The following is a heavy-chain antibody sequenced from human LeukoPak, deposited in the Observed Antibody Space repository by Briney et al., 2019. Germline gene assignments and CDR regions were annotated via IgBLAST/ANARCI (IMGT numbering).Heavy chain of an antibody. Sequence: SETLSLTCTVSGGSISSGDYYWSWIRQPPGKGLEWIGYISYSGSTYYIPSLKSRITMSVDTSKIQFSLKLTSVTAADTAVYYCARWLDGYCSSTSCYASGFYFDYWGQGTLVTVSS. CDR1: GGSISSGDYY. V-gene: IGHV4-30-4*01. J-gene: IGHJ4*02. D-gene: IGHD2-2*03. CDR2: ISYSGST. CDR3: ARWLDGYCSSTSCYASGFYFDY.